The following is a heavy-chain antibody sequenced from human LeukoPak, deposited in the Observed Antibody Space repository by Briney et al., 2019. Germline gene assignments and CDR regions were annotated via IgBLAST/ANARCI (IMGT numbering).Heavy chain of an antibody. CDR2: INSDGGST. CDR1: GFTFSRFH. V-gene: IGHV3-74*01. Sequence: GGSLRLSCAASGFTFSRFHIHWVRQTPGKGLAWVSRINSDGGSTTYADSVKGRFTISRDNAKNKLYLQMNSLRGEDTAVYYCARGVGGHYYGMDVWGQGTTVTVSS. J-gene: IGHJ6*02. D-gene: IGHD1-26*01. CDR3: ARGVGGHYYGMDV.